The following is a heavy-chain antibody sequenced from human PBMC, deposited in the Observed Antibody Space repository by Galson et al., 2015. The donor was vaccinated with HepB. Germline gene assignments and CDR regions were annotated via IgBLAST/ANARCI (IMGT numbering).Heavy chain of an antibody. Sequence: SLRLSCAASAFTFSNFGMHWVRQAPGKGLEWVAFIRYNGYEKYYADSVKGRFTISRDSSMNTLYLQMNGLRVEDTALYFCAKPFSRYTTRGEGNYFDSWGQGVLVTVSS. D-gene: IGHD1-1*01. CDR3: AKPFSRYTTRGEGNYFDS. V-gene: IGHV3-30*02. CDR1: AFTFSNFG. J-gene: IGHJ4*02. CDR2: IRYNGYEK.